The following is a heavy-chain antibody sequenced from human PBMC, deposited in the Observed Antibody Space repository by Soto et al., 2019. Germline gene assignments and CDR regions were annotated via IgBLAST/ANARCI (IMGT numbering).Heavy chain of an antibody. V-gene: IGHV5-51*01. CDR3: ARKRGSYVYASGGWFEP. D-gene: IGHD3-10*01. CDR2: IYAGDSDT. Sequence: PGESLKISCKGSGYSFADFWIGWLRQMPGKGLEWMGIIYAGDSDTRYSPSFQGQVTFSVDKSINTAYLQWTSLKTSDTAIYYCARKRGSYVYASGGWFEPWGQGTLVTVSS. J-gene: IGHJ5*02. CDR1: GYSFADFW.